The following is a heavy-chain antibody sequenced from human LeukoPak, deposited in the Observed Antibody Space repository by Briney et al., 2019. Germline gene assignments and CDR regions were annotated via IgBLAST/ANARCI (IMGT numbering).Heavy chain of an antibody. V-gene: IGHV4-38-2*02. Sequence: PSETLSLTCTVSGYSISSGYYWGWIRQPPGKGLEWIGSIYHSGSTYYNPSLKSRVTISVDTSKNQFSLKLSSVTAADTAVYYCARDRVVVAALDAFDIWGQGTMVTVSS. CDR2: IYHSGST. CDR1: GYSISSGYY. CDR3: ARDRVVVAALDAFDI. D-gene: IGHD2-15*01. J-gene: IGHJ3*02.